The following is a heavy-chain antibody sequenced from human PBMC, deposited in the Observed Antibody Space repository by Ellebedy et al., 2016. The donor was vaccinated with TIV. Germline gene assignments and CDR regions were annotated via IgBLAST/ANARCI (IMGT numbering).Heavy chain of an antibody. J-gene: IGHJ6*02. CDR2: ISWNSGSI. CDR3: AKDIGGIAVAGPVGYYYYGMDV. Sequence: SLKISXAASGFTFDDYAMHWVRQAPGKGLEWVSGISWNSGSIGYADSVKGRFTISRDNAKNSLYLQMNSLRDEDTAVYYCAKDIGGIAVAGPVGYYYYGMDVWGQGTTVTVSS. V-gene: IGHV3-9*01. CDR1: GFTFDDYA. D-gene: IGHD6-19*01.